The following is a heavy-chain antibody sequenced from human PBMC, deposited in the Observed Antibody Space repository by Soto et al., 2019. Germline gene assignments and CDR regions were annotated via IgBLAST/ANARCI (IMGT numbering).Heavy chain of an antibody. CDR3: ATPRARDYDFWTGFHS. CDR2: INSEDSI. Sequence: DVQLLESGGGLIQRGGSLRLSCVGSGVTLKNYAMSWVRQAPGKGLEWVSGINSEDSIYYADSVKGRFSISKDNSKNTLFLQMNSLRADDTAVYYCATPRARDYDFWTGFHSWGQGTLVTVSS. D-gene: IGHD3-3*01. V-gene: IGHV3-23*01. J-gene: IGHJ4*02. CDR1: GVTLKNYA.